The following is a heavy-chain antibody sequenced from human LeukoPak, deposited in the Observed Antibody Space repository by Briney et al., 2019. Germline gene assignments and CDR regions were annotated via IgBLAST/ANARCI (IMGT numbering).Heavy chain of an antibody. Sequence: GGSLRLSCAASGFTLSSYGMHWVRQAPGKGLEWVAVISYDGSNKYYADSVKGRFTISRDNSKNTLYLQMNSLRAEDTAVYYCAKDLSTTTVIHVGWFDPWGQGTLVTVSS. CDR2: ISYDGSNK. CDR1: GFTLSSYG. CDR3: AKDLSTTTVIHVGWFDP. D-gene: IGHD4-11*01. J-gene: IGHJ5*02. V-gene: IGHV3-30*18.